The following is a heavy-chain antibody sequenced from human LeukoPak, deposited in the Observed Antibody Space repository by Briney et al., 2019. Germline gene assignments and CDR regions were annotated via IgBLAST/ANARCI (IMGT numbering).Heavy chain of an antibody. V-gene: IGHV1-69*05. CDR1: GGTFSSYA. Sequence: GASVKVSCKASGGTFSSYAISWVRQAPGQGLEWMGGIIPIFGTANYAQKFQGRVTITTDESTSTAYMELSSLRSEDTAVYYCARNARGRMAARPFDYWGQGTLVTVSS. CDR2: IIPIFGTA. CDR3: ARNARGRMAARPFDY. J-gene: IGHJ4*02. D-gene: IGHD6-6*01.